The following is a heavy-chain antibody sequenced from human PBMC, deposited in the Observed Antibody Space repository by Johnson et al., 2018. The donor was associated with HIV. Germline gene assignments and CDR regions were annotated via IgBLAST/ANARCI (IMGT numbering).Heavy chain of an antibody. D-gene: IGHD3-16*01. J-gene: IGHJ3*02. CDR1: GFTFSSYA. CDR2: TRNKANSYTT. V-gene: IGHV3-72*01. CDR3: SRVRGGAFDS. Sequence: VQLVESGGGLIQPGGSLRLSCAASGFTFSSYAMHWVRQAPGKGLEWVGRTRNKANSYTTEYAASVKGRFTISRDASKNSMYLQMNSLKTEDTAVYYCSRVRGGAFDSWGQGTMVTVSS.